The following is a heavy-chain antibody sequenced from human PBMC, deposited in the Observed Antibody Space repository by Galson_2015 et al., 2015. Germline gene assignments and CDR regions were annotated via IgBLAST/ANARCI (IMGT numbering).Heavy chain of an antibody. CDR2: INPNSGGT. Sequence: SVKVSCKASGYTFTGYYMHWVRQAPGQGLEWMGWINPNSGGTNYAQKFQGWVTMTRDTSISTAYMELSRLRSDDTAVYYCARDHPDTSVPHPGSRNYYYYGMDVWGQGTTVTVSS. J-gene: IGHJ6*02. CDR3: ARDHPDTSVPHPGSRNYYYYGMDV. D-gene: IGHD6-13*01. V-gene: IGHV1-2*04. CDR1: GYTFTGYY.